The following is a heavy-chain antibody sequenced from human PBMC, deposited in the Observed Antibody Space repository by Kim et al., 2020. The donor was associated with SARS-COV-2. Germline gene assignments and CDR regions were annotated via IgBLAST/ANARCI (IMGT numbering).Heavy chain of an antibody. CDR3: ARDSDPDY. J-gene: IGHJ4*02. V-gene: IGHV1-2*02. CDR1: GYNFNDHY. CDR2: INPNGGET. Sequence: ASVKVSCKVSGYNFNDHYIHWVRQAQGQGLEWMGWINPNGGETKYAEKFHGKASMTRDMSTNTAYVELYSLSFDDTAVYYCARDSDPDYWGQGTLVTVSS.